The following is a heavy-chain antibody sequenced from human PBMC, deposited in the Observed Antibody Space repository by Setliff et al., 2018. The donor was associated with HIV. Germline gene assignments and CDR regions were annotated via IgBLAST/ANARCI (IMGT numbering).Heavy chain of an antibody. CDR1: GFIFSSYA. CDR2: MSYDGNNK. Sequence: GGSLRLSCAASGFIFSSYAMHWVRQAPGKGLEWVAVMSYDGNNKYYADSVRGRFTISRDNSKNTLYLQMNSLGAEDTAVYYCAREVGDSSGYYYRNYYFDSWGQGTLVTVSS. J-gene: IGHJ4*02. CDR3: AREVGDSSGYYYRNYYFDS. V-gene: IGHV3-30*07. D-gene: IGHD3-22*01.